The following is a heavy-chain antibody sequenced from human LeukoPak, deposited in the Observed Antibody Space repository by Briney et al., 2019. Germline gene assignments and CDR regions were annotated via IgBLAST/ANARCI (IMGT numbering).Heavy chain of an antibody. D-gene: IGHD6-19*01. V-gene: IGHV1-2*02. CDR1: GYTFTGHY. J-gene: IGHJ4*02. CDR3: ARPRRPGARQVAGFDY. CDR2: INPNSGGT. Sequence: ASVKVSCKASGYTFTGHYMHWVRQAPGQGLEWMGWINPNSGGTNYAQKFQGRVTMTRDTSISTAYMELSRLRSDDTAVYYCARPRRPGARQVAGFDYWGQGTLVTVSS.